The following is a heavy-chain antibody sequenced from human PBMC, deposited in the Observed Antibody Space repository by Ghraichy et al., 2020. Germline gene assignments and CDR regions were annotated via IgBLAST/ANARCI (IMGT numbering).Heavy chain of an antibody. V-gene: IGHV4-4*07. D-gene: IGHD6-6*01. CDR2: IYSSGST. CDR1: GGSISSYY. Sequence: ETLSLTCTVSGGSISSYYWSWIRQPAGKGLEWIGRIYSSGSTNSNPSLKSRVTMSLDTSKNQFSLKLSSVTAADTALYYCARASSSSNGVDYWGQGTLVTVSS. J-gene: IGHJ4*02. CDR3: ARASSSSNGVDY.